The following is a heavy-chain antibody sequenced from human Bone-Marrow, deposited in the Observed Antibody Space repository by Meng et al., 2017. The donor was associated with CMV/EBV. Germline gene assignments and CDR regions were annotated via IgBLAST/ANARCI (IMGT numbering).Heavy chain of an antibody. D-gene: IGHD2-2*01. CDR1: GYTFTSYD. Sequence: ASVKVSCKASGYTFTSYDINWVRQATGQGLEWMGWMNPNSGNTGYAQKFQGRVTMTRNTSMSTAYMELSSLRSEDMAVYYCARGLKEACGTSCYFRWFDPWGQGNLVTVSS. J-gene: IGHJ5*02. V-gene: IGHV1-8*02. CDR3: ARGLKEACGTSCYFRWFDP. CDR2: MNPNSGNT.